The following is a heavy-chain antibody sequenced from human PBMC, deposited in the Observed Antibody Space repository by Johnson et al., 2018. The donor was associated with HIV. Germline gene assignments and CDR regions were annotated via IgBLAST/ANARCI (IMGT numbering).Heavy chain of an antibody. J-gene: IGHJ3*02. CDR1: GFTFSDYY. CDR2: ISSSGSTI. V-gene: IGHV3-11*04. Sequence: QVQLVESGGGVVQPGGSLRLSCAASGFTFSDYYMSWIRQAPGKGLEWVSYISSSGSTIYYADSVQGRFTISRDNAKNSLDLPMNSLRAEDTAVYYCARNYYDGSDALDIWGQGTMVTVSS. CDR3: ARNYYDGSDALDI. D-gene: IGHD3-22*01.